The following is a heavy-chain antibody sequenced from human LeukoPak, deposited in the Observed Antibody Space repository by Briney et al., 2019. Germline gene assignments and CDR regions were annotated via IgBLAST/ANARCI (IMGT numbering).Heavy chain of an antibody. D-gene: IGHD2-15*01. Sequence: PSETLSLTCTVSDGSISSRGYYWSWIRQHQGKGLEWIGYIYYSGSTYYNPSLKSRVTVSVDTSKNQFSLKLSSVTAADTAVYYCARDPSYCSGGSCYSFHSWGQGTLVTVSS. CDR3: ARDPSYCSGGSCYSFHS. CDR1: DGSISSRGYY. V-gene: IGHV4-31*03. J-gene: IGHJ4*02. CDR2: IYYSGST.